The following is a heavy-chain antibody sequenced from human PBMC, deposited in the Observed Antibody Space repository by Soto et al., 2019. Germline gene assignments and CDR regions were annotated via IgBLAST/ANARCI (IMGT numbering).Heavy chain of an antibody. Sequence: DVQLVASGGGLIQPGESLRLSCAAFGFTVSGKKYVAWVRQAPGKGLEWVSAIGTAGDTYYPGSVKGRFTISRENAKNSLYLQMNSLRAGDTAVYYCARVSYSYGLDYWGQGTLVTVSS. D-gene: IGHD5-18*01. J-gene: IGHJ4*02. V-gene: IGHV3-13*01. CDR3: ARVSYSYGLDY. CDR2: IGTAGDT. CDR1: GFTVSGKKY.